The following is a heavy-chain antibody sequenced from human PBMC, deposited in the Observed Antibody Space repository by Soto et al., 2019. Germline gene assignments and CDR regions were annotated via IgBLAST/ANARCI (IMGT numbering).Heavy chain of an antibody. CDR1: DGSISSGGYY. J-gene: IGHJ6*02. CDR3: AGGEYYYYYGMDV. V-gene: IGHV4-31*03. CDR2: IYYSGST. Sequence: QVQLQESGPGLVKPSQTLSLTCTVSDGSISSGGYYWSWIRQHPGKGLEWIGYIYYSGSTYYNPSLKSRVTISVDTSKNQFSLMLSSVTAADTAVYYCAGGEYYYYYGMDVWGQGTTVTVSS.